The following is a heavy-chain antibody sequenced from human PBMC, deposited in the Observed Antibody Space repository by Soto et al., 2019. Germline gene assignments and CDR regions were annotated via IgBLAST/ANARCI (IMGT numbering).Heavy chain of an antibody. CDR1: GFSVRDSY. CDR2: IYSGGGT. V-gene: IGHV3-53*01. Sequence: GGSLRLSCAASGFSVRDSYMYWVRQAPGKGLEWVSVIYSGGGTDYAASVKGRFTISSDNSKNILYLQMNSLRAEDTAVYYCARVTTTLVDHFDYWGQGTPVTVSS. D-gene: IGHD4-4*01. CDR3: ARVTTTLVDHFDY. J-gene: IGHJ4*02.